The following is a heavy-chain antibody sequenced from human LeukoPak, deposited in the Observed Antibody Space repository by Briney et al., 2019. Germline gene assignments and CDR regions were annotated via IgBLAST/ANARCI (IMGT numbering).Heavy chain of an antibody. CDR3: ARDTYYYDSSGPRDYYYYYMDV. V-gene: IGHV4-38-2*02. Sequence: SETLSLTCTVSGYSISSGYHWGWIRQPPGKGLEWIGNIYHSGSTNYNPSLKSRVTISVDTSKNQFSLKLSSVTAADTAVYYCARDTYYYDSSGPRDYYYYYMDVWGKGTTVTVSS. CDR1: GYSISSGYH. J-gene: IGHJ6*03. CDR2: IYHSGST. D-gene: IGHD3-22*01.